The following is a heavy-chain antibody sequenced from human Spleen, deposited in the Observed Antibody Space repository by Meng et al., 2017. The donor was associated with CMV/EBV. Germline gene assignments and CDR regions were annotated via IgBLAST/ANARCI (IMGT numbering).Heavy chain of an antibody. CDR3: AKETSISVAAPNAFDI. D-gene: IGHD6-19*01. Sequence: GESLKISCGASGFTSSTYAMHWVRQAPGKGLEWVAVISYDGIYKHYADSVKGRFTISRDNSQNTLYLQMNSLRAEDTAVYYCAKETSISVAAPNAFDIWGQGTMVTVSS. V-gene: IGHV3-30*04. J-gene: IGHJ3*02. CDR1: GFTSSTYA. CDR2: ISYDGIYK.